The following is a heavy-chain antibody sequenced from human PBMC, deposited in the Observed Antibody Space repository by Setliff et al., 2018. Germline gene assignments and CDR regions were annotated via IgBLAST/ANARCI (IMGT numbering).Heavy chain of an antibody. CDR1: GDSMNSGVYY. J-gene: IGHJ4*02. CDR2: IYSGGTT. D-gene: IGHD6-6*01. V-gene: IGHV4-39*07. Sequence: PSETLSLTCKVSGDSMNSGVYYWAWIRRPPGKGLEWIGRIYSGGTTYYNSSLKSRVTISVDTSKDQFSLTVTSVTAADTAMYYCARGRNVAARLLDSWGQGTLVTVSS. CDR3: ARGRNVAARLLDS.